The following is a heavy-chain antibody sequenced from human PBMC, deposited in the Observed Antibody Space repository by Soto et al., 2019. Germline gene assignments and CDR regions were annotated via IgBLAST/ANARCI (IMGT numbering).Heavy chain of an antibody. CDR1: GHSIDSYY. CDR2: IYYSGST. V-gene: IGHV4-59*01. Sequence: PSDTLSLTCTFTGHSIDSYYWNWIWQAPGTGLEWIGYIYYSGSTNYNPSLKSRVTISVDTSKNQFSLKLSSVTAADTAVYYCARDGGFYYGMDVWGQGTTVS. D-gene: IGHD3-3*01. CDR3: ARDGGFYYGMDV. J-gene: IGHJ6*02.